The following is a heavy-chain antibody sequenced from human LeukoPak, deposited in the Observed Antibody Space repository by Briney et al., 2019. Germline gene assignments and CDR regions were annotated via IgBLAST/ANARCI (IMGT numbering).Heavy chain of an antibody. J-gene: IGHJ4*02. V-gene: IGHV4-31*03. CDR2: IYYSGST. D-gene: IGHD1-20*01. CDR3: ARLIITGTNLVDY. CDR1: GGSISSGVYY. Sequence: SQTLSLTCTVSGGSISSGVYYWSWIRQHPGKGLEWIGYIYYSGSTYYNPSLKSRVTISVDTSKNQFSLKLSSVTAADTAVYYCARLIITGTNLVDYWGQGTLVTVSS.